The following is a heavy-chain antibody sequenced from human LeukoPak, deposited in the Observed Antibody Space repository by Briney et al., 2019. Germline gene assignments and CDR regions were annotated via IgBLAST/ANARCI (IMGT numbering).Heavy chain of an antibody. CDR1: GYTFTSYY. Sequence: ASVKVCCKASGYTFTSYYMHWVRQAPGQGLEWMGIINPSGGSTSYAQKFQGRVTMTRDTSTSTVYMELSSLRSEDTAVYYCAREGAYYDSSGYYDNWFDPWGRGTLVTVSS. CDR3: AREGAYYDSSGYYDNWFDP. CDR2: INPSGGST. J-gene: IGHJ5*02. V-gene: IGHV1-46*01. D-gene: IGHD3-22*01.